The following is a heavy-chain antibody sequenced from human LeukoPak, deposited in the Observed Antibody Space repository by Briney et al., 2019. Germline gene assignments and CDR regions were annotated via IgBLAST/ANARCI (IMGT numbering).Heavy chain of an antibody. V-gene: IGHV1-69*04. Sequence: EASVKVSCKASGGTFSSYAISWVRQAPGQGLEWMGRIIPILGIANYAQKFQGRVTINADKSTSTAYMELSSLRSEDTAVYYCARGDTLLRYFDWLSDGFDYWGQGTLVTVSP. CDR1: GGTFSSYA. D-gene: IGHD3-9*01. J-gene: IGHJ4*02. CDR2: IIPILGIA. CDR3: ARGDTLLRYFDWLSDGFDY.